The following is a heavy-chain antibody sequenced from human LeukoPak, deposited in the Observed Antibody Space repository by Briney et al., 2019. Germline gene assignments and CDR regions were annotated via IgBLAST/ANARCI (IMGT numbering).Heavy chain of an antibody. J-gene: IGHJ3*02. D-gene: IGHD6-13*01. CDR3: ARAAAAADDAFDI. CDR2: IYYSGST. Sequence: SETLSLTCTVSGGSISSYYWSWIRQPPGKGLEWIGYIYYSGSTNYNPSLKSRVTISVDTSKNQFSLKLSSVTAADTAVYYCARAAAAADDAFDIWGQGTMVTVSS. V-gene: IGHV4-59*01. CDR1: GGSISSYY.